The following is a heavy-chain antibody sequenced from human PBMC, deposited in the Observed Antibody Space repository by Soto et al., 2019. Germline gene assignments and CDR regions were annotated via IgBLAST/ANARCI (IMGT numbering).Heavy chain of an antibody. J-gene: IGHJ4*02. CDR3: ARHVQWLLTTVDY. D-gene: IGHD6-19*01. Sequence: SETLSLTCTVSGGSISSSSYYWGWIRQPPGKGLEWIGSIYYSGSTYYNPSLKSRVTISVDKSKNQFSLKLSSVTAADTAVYYCARHVQWLLTTVDYWGQGTLVTVSS. CDR1: GGSISSSSYY. CDR2: IYYSGST. V-gene: IGHV4-39*01.